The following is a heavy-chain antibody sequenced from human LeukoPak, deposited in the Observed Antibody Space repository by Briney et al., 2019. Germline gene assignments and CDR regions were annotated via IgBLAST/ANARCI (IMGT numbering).Heavy chain of an antibody. Sequence: SETLSLTCTVSGGSISSSSYYWGWIRQPPGKGLEWIGSIYYSGSTYYNPSLKSRVTISVDTSKNQSSLKLSSVTAADTAVYYCARQDIAARLNYFDYWGQGTLVTVSS. J-gene: IGHJ4*02. CDR2: IYYSGST. CDR1: GGSISSSSYY. D-gene: IGHD6-6*01. CDR3: ARQDIAARLNYFDY. V-gene: IGHV4-39*01.